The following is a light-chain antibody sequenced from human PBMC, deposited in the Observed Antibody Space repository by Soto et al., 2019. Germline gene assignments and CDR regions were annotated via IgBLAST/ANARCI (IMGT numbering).Light chain of an antibody. CDR3: QQYRNWPRT. Sequence: EIEMTQSPATLSVSPGERATLSCRASQSVSSDLAWYQQKPGQTPSLLIYAASTRATGIPARFSGSGSGTEFTLTLSGRQSDDFASYYCQQYRNWPRTFGQGTKVEI. CDR2: AAS. V-gene: IGKV3-15*01. J-gene: IGKJ1*01. CDR1: QSVSSD.